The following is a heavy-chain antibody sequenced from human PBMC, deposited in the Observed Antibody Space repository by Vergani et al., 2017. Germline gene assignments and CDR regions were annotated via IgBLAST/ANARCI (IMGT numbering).Heavy chain of an antibody. CDR3: ARRRYCSSTSCPLFDY. V-gene: IGHV5-51*01. CDR1: GYSFTSYW. Sequence: EVQLVQSGAEVKKPGESLKISCKGSGYSFTSYWIGWMRQMPGKGLEWMGIIYPGDSDTRYSPSFQGQVTISADKSISTAYLQWSSLKASDTAMYYCARRRYCSSTSCPLFDYWGQGTLVTVSS. CDR2: IYPGDSDT. D-gene: IGHD2-2*01. J-gene: IGHJ4*02.